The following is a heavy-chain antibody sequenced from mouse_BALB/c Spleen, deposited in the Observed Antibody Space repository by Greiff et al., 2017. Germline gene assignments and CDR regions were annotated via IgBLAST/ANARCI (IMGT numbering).Heavy chain of an antibody. D-gene: IGHD1-1*01. CDR2: INPSNGRT. J-gene: IGHJ2*01. CDR1: GYTFTSYW. V-gene: IGHV1S81*02. Sequence: QVQLQQPGAELVKPGASVKLSCKASGYTFTSYWMHWVKQRPGQGLEWIGEINPSNGRTTYNEKFKSKATLTVDKSSSTAYMQLSSLTSEDSAVYYCASPFITTVVADYWGQGTTLTVSS. CDR3: ASPFITTVVADY.